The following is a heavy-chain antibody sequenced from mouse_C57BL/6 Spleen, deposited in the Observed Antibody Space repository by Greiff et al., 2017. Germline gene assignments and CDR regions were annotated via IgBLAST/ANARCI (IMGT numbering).Heavy chain of an antibody. CDR1: GYTFTSYW. CDR2: IYPGSGST. V-gene: IGHV1-55*01. Sequence: QVQLQQPGAELVKPGASVKMSCKASGYTFTSYWITWVKQRPGQGLEWIGDIYPGSGSTNYNEKFKSKATLTVDTSSSTAYMQLSSLTSEDSAVYYCARSGNWDEGYYFDYWGQGTTLTVSS. D-gene: IGHD4-1*02. CDR3: ARSGNWDEGYYFDY. J-gene: IGHJ2*01.